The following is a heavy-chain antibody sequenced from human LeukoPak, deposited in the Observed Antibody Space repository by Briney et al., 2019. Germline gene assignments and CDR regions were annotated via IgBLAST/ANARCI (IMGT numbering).Heavy chain of an antibody. D-gene: IGHD6-13*01. CDR1: GFTFSSYG. J-gene: IGHJ6*02. CDR3: ATVPSIAAAGTIYYYGMDV. V-gene: IGHV3-7*01. Sequence: GGSLRLSCAASGFTFSSYGMHWVRQAPGKGLEWVANIKQDGSEKYYVDSVKGRFTISRDNAKNSLYLQMNSLRAEDTAVYYCATVPSIAAAGTIYYYGMDVWGQGTTVTVSS. CDR2: IKQDGSEK.